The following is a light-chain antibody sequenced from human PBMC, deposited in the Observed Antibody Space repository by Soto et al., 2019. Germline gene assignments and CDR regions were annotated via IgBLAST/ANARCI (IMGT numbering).Light chain of an antibody. Sequence: ILLTQSPATLSLSTGERATLSCKASQSVSSNLAWYQQKPGQAPRLLLYGASTRATGIPARFSGSGSGTEFTLTISSLQSEDFAAYYCQQYNNWPPWTFGQGTKVDIK. CDR3: QQYNNWPPWT. CDR2: GAS. J-gene: IGKJ1*01. CDR1: QSVSSN. V-gene: IGKV3-15*01.